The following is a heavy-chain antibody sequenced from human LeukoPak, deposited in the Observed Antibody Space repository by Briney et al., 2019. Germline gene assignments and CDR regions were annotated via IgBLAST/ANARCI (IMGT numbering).Heavy chain of an antibody. D-gene: IGHD3-9*01. V-gene: IGHV5-10-1*01. J-gene: IGHJ4*02. CDR3: AKRDYDISTGYPFDY. Sequence: GESLKISCKGSGYSFTSYWIFWVRQMPGKGLEWMGRIDPTDSYTNYSPSFQGHVTISADKSISTAYLQWNSLKASDTAMYYCAKRDYDISTGYPFDYWGQGTLVTVSS. CDR1: GYSFTSYW. CDR2: IDPTDSYT.